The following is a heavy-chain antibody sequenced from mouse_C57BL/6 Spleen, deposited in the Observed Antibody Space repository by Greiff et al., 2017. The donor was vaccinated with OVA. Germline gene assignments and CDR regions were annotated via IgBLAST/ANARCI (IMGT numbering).Heavy chain of an antibody. J-gene: IGHJ4*01. CDR2: IYPGSGST. CDR1: GYTFTSYW. V-gene: IGHV1-55*01. D-gene: IGHD1-1*01. CDR3: ARCVYYYGSSYGTSMDY. Sequence: QVQLQQPGAELVKPGASVKMSCKASGYTFTSYWITWVTQRPGQGLEWIGDIYPGSGSTNYNEKFKSKATLTVDKSSSTAYMQLSSLTSEDSAVYYCARCVYYYGSSYGTSMDYWGQGTSVTVSS.